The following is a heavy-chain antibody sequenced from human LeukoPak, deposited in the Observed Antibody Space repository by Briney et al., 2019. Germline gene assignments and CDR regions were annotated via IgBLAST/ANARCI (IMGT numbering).Heavy chain of an antibody. Sequence: ASVKVSCKASGYTFTNYGVTWVRQAPGQGLEWMGWISGNSGNTKYAQKLQGRVTMTTDTSTTTAYMELRSLTSDDTAVYYCARYGGNSGGANSPWGQGTLVTVSS. CDR3: ARYGGNSGGANSP. J-gene: IGHJ5*02. D-gene: IGHD4-23*01. CDR2: ISGNSGNT. V-gene: IGHV1-18*01. CDR1: GYTFTNYG.